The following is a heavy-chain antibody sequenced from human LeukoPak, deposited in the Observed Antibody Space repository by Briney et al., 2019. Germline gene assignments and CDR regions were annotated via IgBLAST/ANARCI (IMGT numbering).Heavy chain of an antibody. D-gene: IGHD4/OR15-4a*01. CDR2: IYYRVTS. J-gene: IGHJ5*02. Sequence: SETLSLTCTVSGDSISTYYWSWIRQPPGKGLEWIGYIYYRVTSDYNPSLKNRVTLSVDTSRNQLSLQLSSVTTADTAVYYCVRGPYGASISKWFDPWGQGTLVIVSS. V-gene: IGHV4-59*01. CDR1: GDSISTYY. CDR3: VRGPYGASISKWFDP.